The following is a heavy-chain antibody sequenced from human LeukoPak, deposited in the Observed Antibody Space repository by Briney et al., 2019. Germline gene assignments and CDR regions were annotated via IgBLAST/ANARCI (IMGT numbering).Heavy chain of an antibody. D-gene: IGHD1-1*01. Sequence: PGESLRLSCTASGFTFSDYSVNWVRQAPGKGLEWVSCITGTSDIYYADSVKGRFTISRDNAKNSVYLQMNSLRAEDTDIYYCARAIRLWGQGTLVTVSS. CDR2: ITGTSDI. CDR1: GFTFSDYS. V-gene: IGHV3-69-1*02. CDR3: ARAIRL. J-gene: IGHJ4*02.